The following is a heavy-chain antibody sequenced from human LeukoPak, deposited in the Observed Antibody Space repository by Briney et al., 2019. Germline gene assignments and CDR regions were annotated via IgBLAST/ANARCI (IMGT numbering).Heavy chain of an antibody. Sequence: GGSLRLSCAASGLAVSNNYMTWVRQAPGKGLEWVSVIHTGGDTYYPDTVQGRFTISRDSSKNTLHLQMNSLRAEDTAIYYCARVVSLSGIGYFDYWGRGTLVTVSS. V-gene: IGHV3-53*01. CDR3: ARVVSLSGIGYFDY. J-gene: IGHJ4*02. CDR1: GLAVSNNY. CDR2: IHTGGDT. D-gene: IGHD3-10*01.